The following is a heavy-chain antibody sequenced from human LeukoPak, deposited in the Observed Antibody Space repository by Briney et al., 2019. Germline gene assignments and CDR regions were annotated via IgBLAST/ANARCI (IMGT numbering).Heavy chain of an antibody. CDR2: IYYSGST. Sequence: SETLSLTCTVSGGSISSYYWSWIRQPPGKGLERIGYIYYSGSTNYNPSLKSRVTISVDTSKNQFSLKLSSVTAADTAVYYCARVAGSNDWFDPWGQGTLVTVSS. J-gene: IGHJ5*02. CDR1: GGSISSYY. D-gene: IGHD2-8*01. V-gene: IGHV4-59*01. CDR3: ARVAGSNDWFDP.